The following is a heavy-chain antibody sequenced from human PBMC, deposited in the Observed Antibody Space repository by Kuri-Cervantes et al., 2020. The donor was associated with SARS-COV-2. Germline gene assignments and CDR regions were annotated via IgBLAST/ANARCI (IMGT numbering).Heavy chain of an antibody. CDR1: GFTFSSYE. J-gene: IGHJ6*02. V-gene: IGHV3-33*08. CDR3: ARDIYYDSSGQYYGMDV. Sequence: GGSLRLSCAASGFTFSSYEMNWVRQAPGKGLEWVAVIWYDGSNKYYADSVKGRFTISRDNSKNTLYLQMNSLRAEDTAVYYCARDIYYDSSGQYYGMDVWGQGTTVTVSS. CDR2: IWYDGSNK. D-gene: IGHD3-22*01.